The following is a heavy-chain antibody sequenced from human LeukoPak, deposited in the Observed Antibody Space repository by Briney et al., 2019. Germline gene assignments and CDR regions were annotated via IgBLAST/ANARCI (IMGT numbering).Heavy chain of an antibody. D-gene: IGHD4-11*01. CDR1: GYTFTSYY. CDR2: INPSGGST. J-gene: IGHJ6*02. Sequence: ASVKVSCKASGYTFTSYYMHWVRQAPGQGLEWMGIINPSGGSTSYAQKFQGRVTMTSDTSTSTVYMELSSLRSEDTAVYYCAREGTEDYSNRPQDPHGMDVWGQGTTVTVSS. CDR3: AREGTEDYSNRPQDPHGMDV. V-gene: IGHV1-46*01.